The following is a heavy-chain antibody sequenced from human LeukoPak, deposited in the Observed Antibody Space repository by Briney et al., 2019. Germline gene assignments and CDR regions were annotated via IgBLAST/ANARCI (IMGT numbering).Heavy chain of an antibody. J-gene: IGHJ4*02. V-gene: IGHV1-69*06. CDR3: ARGPFYGSGSSLN. CDR1: GGTFSSYA. Sequence: ASVKVSCKASGGTFSSYAISWVRQAPGQGLEWMGGIIPIFGTANYAQKFQGRVTITADKSTSTAYMELSSLRSEDTAVYYCARGPFYGSGSSLNWGQGTLVTVSS. CDR2: IIPIFGTA. D-gene: IGHD3-10*01.